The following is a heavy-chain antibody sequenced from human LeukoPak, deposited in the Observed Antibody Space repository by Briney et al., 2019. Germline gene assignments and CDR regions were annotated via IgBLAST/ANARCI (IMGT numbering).Heavy chain of an antibody. CDR2: ISSTSNII. V-gene: IGHV3-48*01. CDR1: GFTFSYYS. J-gene: IGHJ6*03. Sequence: PGGSLRLSCAASGFTFSYYSMNWVRQAPGKGLEWISYISSTSNIIYYADSVKGRFTISRDNAKNSLYLQMNSLRAEDTAVYYCARLNIAAAGTLDYMDVWGKGTTVTVSS. D-gene: IGHD6-13*01. CDR3: ARLNIAAAGTLDYMDV.